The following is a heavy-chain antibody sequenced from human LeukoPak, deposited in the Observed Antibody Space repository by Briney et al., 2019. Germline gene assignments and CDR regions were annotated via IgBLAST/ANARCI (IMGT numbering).Heavy chain of an antibody. CDR3: AGGSGWLIDY. CDR2: IKQDGSEK. V-gene: IGHV3-7*01. CDR1: GFTFSSYW. D-gene: IGHD6-19*01. J-gene: IGHJ4*02. Sequence: GGSLRLSCAASGFTFSSYWMNWVRQAPGKGLEWVANIKQDGSEKYYVDSVKGRFTISRDNTKNSLYLQVNSLRAEDTAVYYCAGGSGWLIDYWGQGTLVTASS.